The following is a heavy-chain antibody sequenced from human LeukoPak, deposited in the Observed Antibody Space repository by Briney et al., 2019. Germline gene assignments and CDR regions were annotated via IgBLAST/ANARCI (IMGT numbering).Heavy chain of an antibody. CDR3: ARGTYYYYYYMDV. J-gene: IGHJ6*03. V-gene: IGHV4-59*01. Sequence: YPSETLSLTCTVSGGYISSYYWSWIRQPPGKGLEWIGYIYYSGSTNYNPSLKSRVTISVDTSKNQFSLKLSSVTAADTAVYYCARGTYYYYYYMDVWGKGTTVTISS. D-gene: IGHD2-2*01. CDR1: GGYISSYY. CDR2: IYYSGST.